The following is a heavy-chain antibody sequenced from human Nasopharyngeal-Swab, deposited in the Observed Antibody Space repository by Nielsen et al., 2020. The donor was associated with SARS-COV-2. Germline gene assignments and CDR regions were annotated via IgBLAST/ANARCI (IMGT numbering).Heavy chain of an antibody. CDR1: GFTFDDHS. Sequence: GESLKISCAASGFTFDDHSMHWVRQAPGKGLEWVPLITWNAGYTYYSDSVKGRFTISRDNSKKSLYLQMSSLRPEDTALYYCVKDMTLHTYGETHFDYWGQGTLVTVSS. J-gene: IGHJ4*02. CDR3: VKDMTLHTYGETHFDY. D-gene: IGHD5-18*01. CDR2: ITWNAGYT. V-gene: IGHV3-43D*03.